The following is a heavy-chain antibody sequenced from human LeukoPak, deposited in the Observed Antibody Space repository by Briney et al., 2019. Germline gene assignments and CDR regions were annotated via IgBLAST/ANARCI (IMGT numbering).Heavy chain of an antibody. V-gene: IGHV1-8*01. CDR3: ARRLAAGGTTLHY. Sequence: GASVKVSCKASGYTFTNYDINWVRQATGQGLEWLGWMNPNSGNTGYAQNFQGRVSMTRNTSTSTAYMELSSLRSEDTAVYYCARRLAAGGTTLHYWGQGTLVTVSS. CDR2: MNPNSGNT. D-gene: IGHD1-14*01. J-gene: IGHJ4*02. CDR1: GYTFTNYD.